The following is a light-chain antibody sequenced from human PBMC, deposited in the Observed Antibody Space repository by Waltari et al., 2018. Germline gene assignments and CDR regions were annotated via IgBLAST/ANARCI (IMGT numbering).Light chain of an antibody. Sequence: DIEMTQSPSFLSASVGDRVTITCRAIHTLNTWLAWYQQKPGKPPRVLIYKTSTLETGVPSRFSGSASGTEVTLTISSLQPDDSATYYCQQYNSYSTFGQGTKLEIK. J-gene: IGKJ2*01. CDR1: HTLNTW. CDR3: QQYNSYST. CDR2: KTS. V-gene: IGKV1-5*03.